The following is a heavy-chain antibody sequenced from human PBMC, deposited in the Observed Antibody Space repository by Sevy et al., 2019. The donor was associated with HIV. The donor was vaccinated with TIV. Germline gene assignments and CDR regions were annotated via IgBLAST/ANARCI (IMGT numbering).Heavy chain of an antibody. CDR2: FCFGGSKI. Sequence: GGSLRLSCAASGFTFSIYTMSWVRQAPGKGLEWVSTFCFGGSKIYYADSVKGRFTISRDNSRNTVYLQMNSLRADDTAVYYGAREGCTQPHDYGGQGTLVTVSS. V-gene: IGHV3-23*01. CDR1: GFTFSIYT. J-gene: IGHJ4*02. D-gene: IGHD2-8*01. CDR3: AREGCTQPHDY.